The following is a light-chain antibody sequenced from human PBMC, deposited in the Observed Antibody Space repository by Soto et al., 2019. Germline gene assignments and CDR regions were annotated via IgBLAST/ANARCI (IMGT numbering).Light chain of an antibody. CDR1: TSDVGAYNY. J-gene: IGLJ3*02. CDR3: SSYTSSSTLV. V-gene: IGLV2-14*03. CDR2: DVT. Sequence: QSVLTQPASVSGSLGQSITISCTGTTSDVGAYNYVSWYQQHPGKAPQLVIYDVTNRPSGVSNRFSGSKSGNTASLTISGLQADDEADYYCSSYTSSSTLVFGGGTKVTVL.